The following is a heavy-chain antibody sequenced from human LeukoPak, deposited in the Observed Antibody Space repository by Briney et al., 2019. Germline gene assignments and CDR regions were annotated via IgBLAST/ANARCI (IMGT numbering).Heavy chain of an antibody. CDR3: ARVNIWSGYYGYFQH. CDR2: IKHDGSAQ. Sequence: PGGSLRLSCAASGFTFSRYWMNWVRQAPGKGLEWVANIKHDGSAQNYVDSVKGRFTISRDNAGNSLYLQMNSLRAEDTAVYYCARVNIWSGYYGYFQHWGQGTLVTVSS. V-gene: IGHV3-7*01. J-gene: IGHJ1*01. CDR1: GFTFSRYW. D-gene: IGHD3-3*01.